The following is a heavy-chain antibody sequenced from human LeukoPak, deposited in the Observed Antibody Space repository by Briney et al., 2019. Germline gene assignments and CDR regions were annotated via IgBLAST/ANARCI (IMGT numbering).Heavy chain of an antibody. CDR2: IYYSGST. D-gene: IGHD3-16*02. CDR1: GGSISSGGYY. CDR3: GSSEGEYNYVWGSYLY. Sequence: SETLSLTCTVSGGSISSGGYYWSWIRQHPGKGLEWIGYIYYSGSTYYNPSLKSRVTISVDTSKNQFSLKLSSVTAADTAVYCCGSSEGEYNYVWGSYLYWGQGTLVTVSS. V-gene: IGHV4-31*03. J-gene: IGHJ4*02.